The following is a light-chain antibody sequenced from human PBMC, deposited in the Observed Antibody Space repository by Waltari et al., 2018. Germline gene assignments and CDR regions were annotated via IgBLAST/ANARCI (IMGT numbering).Light chain of an antibody. CDR1: SSYVGGYHY. V-gene: IGLV2-8*01. CDR2: EVS. Sequence: QSALPQPPSASGSPGQSVTISCTGTSSYVGGYHYVSWYQHHPGKAPKFMIYEVSKRPSGVPDRFSGSKSGNTASLTVSGLQAEDEADYYCSSYAGSNTWVFGGGTKLTVL. CDR3: SSYAGSNTWV. J-gene: IGLJ3*02.